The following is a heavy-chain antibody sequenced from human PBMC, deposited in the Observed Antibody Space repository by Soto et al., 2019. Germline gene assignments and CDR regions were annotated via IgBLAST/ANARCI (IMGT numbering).Heavy chain of an antibody. CDR1: GGTFSSYA. D-gene: IGHD3-22*01. Sequence: GASVKVSCKASGGTFSSYAISWVRQAPGQGLEWMGGIIPIFGTANYAQKFQGRVTITADESTSTAYMELSSLRSEDTAVYYCARSLSGYYYLGYWGQGTLVTVSS. CDR3: ARSLSGYYYLGY. J-gene: IGHJ4*02. CDR2: IIPIFGTA. V-gene: IGHV1-69*13.